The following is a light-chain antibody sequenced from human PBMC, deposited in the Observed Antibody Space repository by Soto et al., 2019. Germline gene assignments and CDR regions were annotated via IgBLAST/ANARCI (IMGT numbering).Light chain of an antibody. CDR3: QQYNSYSLT. CDR2: GAF. V-gene: IGKV3D-15*01. CDR1: PSVTNY. J-gene: IGKJ4*01. Sequence: EIVMTQSPATLSVSPGERATLSCRASPSVTNYLAWYQQKPGQAPRLLIYGAFNRATGIPARFSGSGSGTDFTLTISSLEPEDFATYYCQQYNSYSLTFGGGTKVDIK.